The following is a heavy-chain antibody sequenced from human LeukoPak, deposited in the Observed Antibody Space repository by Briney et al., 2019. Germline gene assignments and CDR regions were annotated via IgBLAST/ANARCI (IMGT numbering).Heavy chain of an antibody. CDR2: ISGSGTRT. CDR3: VRERSGWLFDY. Sequence: PGGTRRPSWAPLGPTLVTIALGWARQARGKGLEWVSDISGSGTRTYYADSVKGRFTISRDNAKNTLYLQMNSLRAEDTAVYYCVRERSGWLFDYWGQGTMVTVSS. V-gene: IGHV3-23*01. D-gene: IGHD6-19*01. CDR1: GPTLVTIA. J-gene: IGHJ4*02.